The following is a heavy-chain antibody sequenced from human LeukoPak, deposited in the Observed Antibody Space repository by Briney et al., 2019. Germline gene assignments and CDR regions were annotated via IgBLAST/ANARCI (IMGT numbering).Heavy chain of an antibody. CDR3: ARVLGTYFDY. CDR2: INHSGST. Sequence: SETLSLTCAVYGGSFSGYYWSWIRQPPGKGLEWIGEINHSGSTNYNASLKSRVTISEDTSMNQFSLKLSSVTAAGTAVYYCARVLGTYFDYWGQGTLVTVSS. J-gene: IGHJ4*02. V-gene: IGHV4-34*01. D-gene: IGHD7-27*01. CDR1: GGSFSGYY.